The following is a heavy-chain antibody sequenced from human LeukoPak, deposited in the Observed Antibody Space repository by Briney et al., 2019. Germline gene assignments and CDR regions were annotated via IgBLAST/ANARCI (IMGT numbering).Heavy chain of an antibody. J-gene: IGHJ4*01. Sequence: PGGSLRLSCAASGFTFSSYEMNWVRQAPGKGLEWVSSISPSSDYIYYADSVKGRFTISRDNAKNSLSLQMNSLRAEDTAVYYCARVEWELRTNDYWGQGTLVTVSS. D-gene: IGHD1-26*01. CDR1: GFTFSSYE. CDR2: ISPSSDYI. CDR3: ARVEWELRTNDY. V-gene: IGHV3-21*01.